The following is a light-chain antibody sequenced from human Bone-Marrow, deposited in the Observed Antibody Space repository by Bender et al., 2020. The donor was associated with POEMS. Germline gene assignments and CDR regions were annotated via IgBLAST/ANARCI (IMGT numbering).Light chain of an antibody. J-gene: IGLJ2*01. CDR1: SSDVGAYNY. Sequence: QSALTQPRSVSGSPGQSVTISCTGTSSDVGAYNYVSWYQQHPGKAPRVIIYDVNKRPSGVPDRFSGSKSGNTASLTVSGLQAEDEADYYCQSYDSSLSGSVFGGGTKLTVL. CDR2: DVN. CDR3: QSYDSSLSGSV. V-gene: IGLV2-11*01.